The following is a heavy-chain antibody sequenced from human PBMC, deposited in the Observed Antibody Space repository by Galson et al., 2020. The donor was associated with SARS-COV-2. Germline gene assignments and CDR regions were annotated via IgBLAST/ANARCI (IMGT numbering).Heavy chain of an antibody. D-gene: IGHD3-22*01. CDR1: GFTFSSYS. CDR3: ARGVFTYDSSGYAFDS. J-gene: IGHJ4*02. V-gene: IGHV3-21*01. CDR2: ISRSSSHI. Sequence: GESLKISCAASGFTFSSYSMNWVRQAPGKGLEWVSSISRSSSHIYYADSVKGRFTISRDNAKNSLYLQMNSLRAEDTAVYYCARGVFTYDSSGYAFDSWGQGTLVTVSS.